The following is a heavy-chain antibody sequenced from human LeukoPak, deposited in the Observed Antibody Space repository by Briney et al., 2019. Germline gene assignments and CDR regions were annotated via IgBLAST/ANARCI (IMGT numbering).Heavy chain of an antibody. Sequence: SETLSLTCTVSGGSISGYYWSWIRQPPGKGLEWIGHISDSGNTKYSPSLKSRVTISLDTSNNQFSLRLSSVTAADTAVYYCARQLSGFVKPYDSWGQGVLVTVSS. CDR2: ISDSGNT. CDR3: ARQLSGFVKPYDS. V-gene: IGHV4-59*08. J-gene: IGHJ4*02. CDR1: GGSISGYY. D-gene: IGHD5-12*01.